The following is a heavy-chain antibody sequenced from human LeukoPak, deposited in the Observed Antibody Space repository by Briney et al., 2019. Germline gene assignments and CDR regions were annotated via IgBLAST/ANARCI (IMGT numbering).Heavy chain of an antibody. J-gene: IGHJ5*02. Sequence: GASVKVSCKASGYTFTSYGISWVRQAPGQGLEWMGWISAYNGNTNYAQKLQGRVTMTTDTSTSTDYLELSSLRSEDTAAYYCARDNSVRDEAWWFNPWGQGTLVTVSS. CDR1: GYTFTSYG. V-gene: IGHV1-18*01. CDR3: ARDNSVRDEAWWFNP. CDR2: ISAYNGNT. D-gene: IGHD5-24*01.